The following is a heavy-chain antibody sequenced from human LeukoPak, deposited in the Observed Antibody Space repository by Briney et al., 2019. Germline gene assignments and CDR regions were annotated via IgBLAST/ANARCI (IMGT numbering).Heavy chain of an antibody. CDR2: INSSGGST. Sequence: ASVKDSCKASGDTFTSYYMHWVRQAPGQGLEWMGVINSSGGSTSYAQTFQGRLTITTDTSTSTTYMQLSSLRSDDAAVYYCARGSESSGSAVGYWGEGTLVTVP. CDR3: ARGSESSGSAVGY. D-gene: IGHD3-22*01. V-gene: IGHV1-46*01. CDR1: GDTFTSYY. J-gene: IGHJ4*02.